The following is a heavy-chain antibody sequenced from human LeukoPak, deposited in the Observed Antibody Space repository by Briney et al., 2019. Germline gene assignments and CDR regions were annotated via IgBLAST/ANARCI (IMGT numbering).Heavy chain of an antibody. J-gene: IGHJ4*02. D-gene: IGHD2-15*01. CDR2: INPNSGGT. V-gene: IGHV1-2*02. CDR3: ARDRGGNYFIY. CDR1: GCTFTGYY. Sequence: ASVKVSCKASGCTFTGYYMHWVRQAPGQGLEWMGWINPNSGGTKYAQKFQGRVTMTRDTSISTAYMELSSLTSDDTAVYFCARDRGGNYFIYWGQGTLVTVSS.